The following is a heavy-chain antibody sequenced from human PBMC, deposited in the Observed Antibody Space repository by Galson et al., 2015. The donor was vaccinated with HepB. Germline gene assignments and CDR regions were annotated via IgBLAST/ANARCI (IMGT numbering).Heavy chain of an antibody. D-gene: IGHD6-19*01. Sequence: SGFTFSSYGMHWVRQAPGKGLEWVAVIWYDGSNKYYADSVKGRFTISRDNSKNTLYLQMNSLRAEDTAVYYCAKDLIAVAGHYYYGMDVWGQGTTVTVSS. CDR2: IWYDGSNK. J-gene: IGHJ6*02. CDR1: GFTFSSYG. CDR3: AKDLIAVAGHYYYGMDV. V-gene: IGHV3-33*06.